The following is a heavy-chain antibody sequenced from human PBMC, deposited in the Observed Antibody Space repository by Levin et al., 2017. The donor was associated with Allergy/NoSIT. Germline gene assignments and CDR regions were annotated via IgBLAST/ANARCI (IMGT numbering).Heavy chain of an antibody. D-gene: IGHD6-13*01. J-gene: IGHJ4*02. Sequence: LSLPCAASGFPFNTQAMYWVRQAPGKGLEWVALVSHDGNKQYYADSVKGRFTISRDSSKNTVHLQMNSLRREDTAVYFCATYSLSWASFDCWGQGTQVTVSA. CDR2: VSHDGNKQ. V-gene: IGHV3-30*04. CDR1: GFPFNTQA. CDR3: ATYSLSWASFDC.